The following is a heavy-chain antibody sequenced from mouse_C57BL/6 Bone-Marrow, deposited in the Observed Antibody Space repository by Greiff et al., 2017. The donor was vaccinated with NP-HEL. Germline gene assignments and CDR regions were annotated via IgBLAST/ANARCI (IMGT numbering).Heavy chain of an antibody. CDR1: GFTFSSYA. CDR2: ISDGGSYT. V-gene: IGHV5-4*01. Sequence: EVQLVESGGGLVKPGGSLKLSCAASGFTFSSYAMSWVRQTPEKRLEWVATISDGGSYTYYPDNVKGRFTISRDNATNNLYLQMSHLKSEDSAMYYCARDPPLYYDYGGPVFYYAMDYWGQGTSVTVSS. CDR3: ARDPPLYYDYGGPVFYYAMDY. J-gene: IGHJ4*01. D-gene: IGHD2-4*01.